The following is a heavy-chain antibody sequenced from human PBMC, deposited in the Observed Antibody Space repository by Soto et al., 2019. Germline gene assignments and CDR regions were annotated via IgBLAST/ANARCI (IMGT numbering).Heavy chain of an antibody. V-gene: IGHV3-21*01. CDR3: ASRHYGMDV. CDR2: ITSSSSYI. Sequence: EVELVESGGGLVKPAGSLRLSCAASGFTFSSYSMNWVRQAPGKGLEWVSSITSSSSYIYYADSVKGRFTISRDNAKNSLYLQMNSLRAEDTAVYYCASRHYGMDVWGQGTTVTVSS. J-gene: IGHJ6*02. CDR1: GFTFSSYS.